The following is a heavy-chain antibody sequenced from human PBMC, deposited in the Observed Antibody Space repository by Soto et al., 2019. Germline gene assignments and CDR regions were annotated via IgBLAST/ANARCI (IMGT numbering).Heavy chain of an antibody. Sequence: EVQLVESGGGLVKPGGSLRLSCAASGFTFSNAWRNWVREAPGKGLEWVGRIRSNADGGTADYAEPVKGRFTFSRDDSQTTLFLQMNSLKTEDTAVYFCTTSISGLVTGHWGQGTLVTVSS. D-gene: IGHD3-3*01. J-gene: IGHJ4*02. V-gene: IGHV3-15*07. CDR3: TTSISGLVTGH. CDR1: GFTFSNAW. CDR2: IRSNADGGTA.